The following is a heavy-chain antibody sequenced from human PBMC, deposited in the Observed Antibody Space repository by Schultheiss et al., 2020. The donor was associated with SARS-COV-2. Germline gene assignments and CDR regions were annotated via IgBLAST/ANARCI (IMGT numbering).Heavy chain of an antibody. CDR3: AKGRWWYFDL. V-gene: IGHV3-9*01. CDR2: ISWNSGSI. CDR1: GFTFDDYA. J-gene: IGHJ2*01. D-gene: IGHD6-13*01. Sequence: SLKISCAASGFTFDDYAMHWVRQAPGKGLEWVSGISWNSGSIGYADSVKGRFTISRDNAKNSLYLQMNSLRAEDTALYYCAKGRWWYFDLWGRGTLVTVSS.